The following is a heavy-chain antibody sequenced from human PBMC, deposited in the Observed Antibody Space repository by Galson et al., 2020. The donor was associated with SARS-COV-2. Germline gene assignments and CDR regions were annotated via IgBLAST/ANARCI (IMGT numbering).Heavy chain of an antibody. J-gene: IGHJ2*01. CDR2: IYYTGST. CDR1: GGSISTTSYF. CDR3: ARLEGYIVVVDGGAVYFDL. Sequence: SETLSLTCTVSGGSISTTSYFWGWIRQPPGKGLEWIGTIYYTGSTYYNPSLKSRVTISVDTSKNQFSLNLSSVTAADTAVYYCARLEGYIVVVDGGAVYFDLWGRGTLVTVSS. D-gene: IGHD2-2*01. V-gene: IGHV4-39*01.